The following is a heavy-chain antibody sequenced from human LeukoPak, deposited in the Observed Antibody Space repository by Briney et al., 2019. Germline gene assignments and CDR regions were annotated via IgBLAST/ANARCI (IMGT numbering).Heavy chain of an antibody. Sequence: ASVKVSCKASGYTFTSYDINWVRQATGQGLEWMGWMNPNSGNTGYAQKFQGRVTMTRNTSISTAYMELSSLRSEDTAVYYCAREQRADYGGNPDYWGQGTLVTVSS. CDR1: GYTFTSYD. J-gene: IGHJ4*02. CDR3: AREQRADYGGNPDY. V-gene: IGHV1-8*01. CDR2: MNPNSGNT. D-gene: IGHD4-23*01.